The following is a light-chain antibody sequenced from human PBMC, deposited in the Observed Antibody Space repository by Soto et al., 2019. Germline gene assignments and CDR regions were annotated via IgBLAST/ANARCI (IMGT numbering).Light chain of an antibody. CDR1: QSVSGN. Sequence: EIVMTQSPATLSVSPGERASLSCRASQSVSGNLAWYQQKPGQAPRLLIYGASARATGIPARFSGSGSGTEFTLTISSLQSEDFAVYYCQQYNNWPKTFGQGTKVEIK. V-gene: IGKV3-15*01. J-gene: IGKJ1*01. CDR3: QQYNNWPKT. CDR2: GAS.